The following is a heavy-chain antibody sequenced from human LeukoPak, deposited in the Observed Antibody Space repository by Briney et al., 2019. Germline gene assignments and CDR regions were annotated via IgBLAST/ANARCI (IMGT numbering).Heavy chain of an antibody. V-gene: IGHV3-7*01. CDR1: GFTFSSYG. CDR3: GRDSPPDY. J-gene: IGHJ4*02. Sequence: GGTLRLSCAASGFTFSSYGMSWVRQAPGKGLEWVANIKQDGSEKYYVDSVKGRFTISRDNAKNSLYLQMNSLRAEDTAVYYCGRDSPPDYWGRGTLVTVSS. CDR2: IKQDGSEK.